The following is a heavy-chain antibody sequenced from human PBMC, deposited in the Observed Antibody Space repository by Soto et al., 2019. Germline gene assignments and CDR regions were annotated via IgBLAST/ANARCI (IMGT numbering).Heavy chain of an antibody. D-gene: IGHD2-2*01. CDR1: GFTFSSYA. CDR2: ISYDGSNK. Sequence: QVQLVESGGGVVQPGRSLRLSCAASGFTFSSYAMHWVRQAPGKGLEWVAVISYDGSNKYYADSVKGRFTISRDNSKNTLYLQMNSLRAEDTAVYYCARGGYQLYAYYYYGMDVWGQGTTVTVSS. J-gene: IGHJ6*02. CDR3: ARGGYQLYAYYYYGMDV. V-gene: IGHV3-30-3*01.